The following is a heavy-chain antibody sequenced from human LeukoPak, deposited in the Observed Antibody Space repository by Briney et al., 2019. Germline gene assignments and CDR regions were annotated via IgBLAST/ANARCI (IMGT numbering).Heavy chain of an antibody. CDR2: ISYDRSNK. CDR3: AKGFREGGALDY. D-gene: IGHD3-16*01. Sequence: AGGSLRLSCAASGFTFSSYGMHWVRQAPGKGLEWVAVISYDRSNKYYADSVKGRFTISRDDSKNTLYLQMNSLRAQDTAVYYCAKGFREGGALDYWGQGTLVTVSS. CDR1: GFTFSSYG. V-gene: IGHV3-30*18. J-gene: IGHJ4*02.